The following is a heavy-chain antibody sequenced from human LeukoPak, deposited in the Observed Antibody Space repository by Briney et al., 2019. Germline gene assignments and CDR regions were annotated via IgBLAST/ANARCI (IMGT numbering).Heavy chain of an antibody. Sequence: GGSLRLSCAASGFTFSSYGMHWVRQAPGKGLEWGAFIRYDGSNKYYADSVKGRFTISRDNSKNTLYLQMNSLRAEDTAVYYCSKRSSPIDTYREEAFYYWGQGTLVTVSS. CDR3: SKRSSPIDTYREEAFYY. CDR1: GFTFSSYG. V-gene: IGHV3-30*02. J-gene: IGHJ4*02. CDR2: IRYDGSNK. D-gene: IGHD6-6*01.